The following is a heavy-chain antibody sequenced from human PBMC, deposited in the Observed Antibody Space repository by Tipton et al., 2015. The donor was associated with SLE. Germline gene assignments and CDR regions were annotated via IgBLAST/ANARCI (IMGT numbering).Heavy chain of an antibody. CDR2: IYTTEST. CDR3: ARHTLRFLECL. Sequence: TLSLTCTVSGASVNSGGFYWSWVRQPAGKGLEWIGRIYTTESTNYSPSLRSRLTISVDTSRNQVSLNLSSVTAADTAFYYCARHTLRFLECLWGQGTLATVSS. CDR1: GASVNSGGFY. V-gene: IGHV4-61*02. D-gene: IGHD3-3*01. J-gene: IGHJ4*02.